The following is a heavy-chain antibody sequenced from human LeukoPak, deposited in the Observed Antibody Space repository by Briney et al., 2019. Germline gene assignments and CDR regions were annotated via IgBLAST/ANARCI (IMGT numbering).Heavy chain of an antibody. J-gene: IGHJ6*03. CDR2: LSSSGSAF. D-gene: IGHD6-19*01. CDR1: GFTFRSYE. Sequence: PGGSLRLSCEDSGFTFRSYEMNWVRQAPGKGLEWIAYLSSSGSAFSYADSVKGRFTISRDNAKNSLYLQMNSLRAEDTAVYYCARASEQWLVTPYYYYYYYMDVWGKGTTVTVSS. V-gene: IGHV3-48*03. CDR3: ARASEQWLVTPYYYYYYYMDV.